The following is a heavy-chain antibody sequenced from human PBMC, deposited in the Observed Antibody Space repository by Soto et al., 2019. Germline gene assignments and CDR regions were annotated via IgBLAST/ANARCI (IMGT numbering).Heavy chain of an antibody. Sequence: GESLKISCAASGFTFSSYAMSWVRQAPGKGLEWVSAISGSGGSTYYADSVKGRFTISRDNSKNTLYLQMNSLRAEDTAVYYCAKDIVVVPAATPIVAFDIWGQGTMVTVSS. CDR1: GFTFSSYA. V-gene: IGHV3-23*01. CDR2: ISGSGGST. D-gene: IGHD2-2*01. J-gene: IGHJ3*02. CDR3: AKDIVVVPAATPIVAFDI.